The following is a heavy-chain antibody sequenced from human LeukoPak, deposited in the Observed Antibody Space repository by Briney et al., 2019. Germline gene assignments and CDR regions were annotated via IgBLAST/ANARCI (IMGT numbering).Heavy chain of an antibody. D-gene: IGHD2-21*02. CDR3: ARGRRFGDQEEAQDRVTAIPDNWFDP. V-gene: IGHV4-39*01. Sequence: KASETLSLTCTVSGGSISSSSYYWGWIRQPPGKGLEWIGSIYYSGSTYYNPSLKSRVTISVDTSKNQFSLKLSSVTAADTAVYYCARGRRFGDQEEAQDRVTAIPDNWFDPWGQGTLVTVSS. J-gene: IGHJ5*02. CDR1: GGSISSSSYY. CDR2: IYYSGST.